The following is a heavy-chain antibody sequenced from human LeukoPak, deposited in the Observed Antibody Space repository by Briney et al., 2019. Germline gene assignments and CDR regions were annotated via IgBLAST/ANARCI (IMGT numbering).Heavy chain of an antibody. D-gene: IGHD2-21*02. Sequence: GASVKVSCKASGYTFTSYYMHWVRQAPGQGLEWMGIINPSGGSTSYAQKFQGRVTMTRDMSTSTVYMELSSLRSEDTAVYFCARAPHCGGDCYRRRVNDAFDIWGQGTMVTVSS. CDR3: ARAPHCGGDCYRRRVNDAFDI. CDR2: INPSGGST. J-gene: IGHJ3*02. CDR1: GYTFTSYY. V-gene: IGHV1-46*01.